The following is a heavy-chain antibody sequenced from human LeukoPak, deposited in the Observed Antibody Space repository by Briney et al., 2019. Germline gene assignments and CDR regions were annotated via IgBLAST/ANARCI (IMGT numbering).Heavy chain of an antibody. CDR1: GFTFSSYS. Sequence: GGSLRLSCAASGFTFSSYSMNWVRQAPGKGLEWVSYINSRSSTIYYADSVKGRFTVSRDNAKNSLYLQTNSLRDEDTAVYYCAREPPRDDEAFDIWGQGTMVTVSS. CDR2: INSRSSTI. D-gene: IGHD2-21*01. CDR3: AREPPRDDEAFDI. V-gene: IGHV3-48*02. J-gene: IGHJ3*02.